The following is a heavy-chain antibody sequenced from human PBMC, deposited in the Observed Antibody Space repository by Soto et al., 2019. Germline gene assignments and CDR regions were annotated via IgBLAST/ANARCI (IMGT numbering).Heavy chain of an antibody. CDR3: ARHYDFWSGYSPAYYYYGMDV. J-gene: IGHJ6*02. CDR1: GGSISSSSYY. CDR2: IYYSGST. V-gene: IGHV4-39*01. Sequence: SETLSLTCTVSGGSISSSSYYWGWIRQPPGKGLEWIGSIYYSGSTYYNPSLKSRVTISVDTSKNQFSLKLSSVTAADTAVYYCARHYDFWSGYSPAYYYYGMDVWGQGTTVTVSS. D-gene: IGHD3-3*01.